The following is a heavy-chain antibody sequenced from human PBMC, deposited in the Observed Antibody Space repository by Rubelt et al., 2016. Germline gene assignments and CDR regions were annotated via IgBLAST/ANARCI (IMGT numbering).Heavy chain of an antibody. CDR3: ARVGLRCFGENDY. Sequence: QLQLQESGPGLVEPSETLSLPCTVSGGSISSSSYYWGWIRQPPGTGLEWIGVIYHSGSTNYNPAVKRGGTISDDKARSPFSRKLRSGTDADTAGYYCARVGLRCFGENDYWGQGTRVTVSS. CDR2: IYHSGST. D-gene: IGHD3-10*01. J-gene: IGHJ4*02. CDR1: GGSISSSSYY. V-gene: IGHV4-39*07.